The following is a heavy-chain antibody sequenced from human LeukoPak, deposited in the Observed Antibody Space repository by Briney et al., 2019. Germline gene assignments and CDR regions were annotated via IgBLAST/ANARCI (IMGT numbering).Heavy chain of an antibody. Sequence: PSETLSLTCTVSGGSVSSGSFYWSWMRQPPGKGLEWIGYIYYSGSTNYNPSLKSRVTISVDPSKNQFSLKLSSVTAADTAVYYCARGSRGYSYGWGQGTLVTVSS. V-gene: IGHV4-61*01. CDR3: ARGSRGYSYG. D-gene: IGHD5-18*01. CDR1: GGSVSSGSFY. J-gene: IGHJ4*02. CDR2: IYYSGST.